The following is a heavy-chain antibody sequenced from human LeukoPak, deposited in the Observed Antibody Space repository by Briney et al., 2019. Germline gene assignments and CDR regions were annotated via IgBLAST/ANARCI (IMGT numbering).Heavy chain of an antibody. D-gene: IGHD6-19*01. CDR2: IKQDGSEK. Sequence: GGSLRLSCAASGFTFSSYWMSWVRQAPGKGLEWVANIKQDGSEKYYVDSVKGRFTISRDNAKNSVYLEMNSLRVEDTAVYYCTRSGIYSSAWSDYWGQGTLVTVSS. CDR1: GFTFSSYW. J-gene: IGHJ4*02. V-gene: IGHV3-7*01. CDR3: TRSGIYSSAWSDY.